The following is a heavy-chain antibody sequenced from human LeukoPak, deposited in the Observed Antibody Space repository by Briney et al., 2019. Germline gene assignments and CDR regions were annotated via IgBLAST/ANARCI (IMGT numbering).Heavy chain of an antibody. V-gene: IGHV3-30*04. CDR3: AREWELDSFDY. CDR2: ISYDGSNK. J-gene: IGHJ4*02. CDR1: EFTFSNFA. Sequence: GFLRLSCVASEFTFSNFAMHWVRQAPGKGLEGVAVISYDGSNKYYADSVKGRFTISRDNSKNTLYLQMNSLRAEDTAVYYCAREWELDSFDYWGQGTLVTVSS. D-gene: IGHD1-26*01.